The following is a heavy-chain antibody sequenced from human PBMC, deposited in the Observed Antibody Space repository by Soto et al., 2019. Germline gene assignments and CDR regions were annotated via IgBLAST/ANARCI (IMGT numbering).Heavy chain of an antibody. CDR1: GGSFTTYY. J-gene: IGHJ4*02. V-gene: IGHV4-34*01. CDR2: INHSGFT. D-gene: IGHD2-15*01. Sequence: QVQLHQWGAGLLKPSETLSLTCAVYGGSFTTYYWSWIRQSPGKGLEWIGEINHSGFTNYNPSLESRVTTSVDTSKNQFSLKLRSVTAADMAIYYCARRYCSDSYCSYFDYWGRGTLVSVSS. CDR3: ARRYCSDSYCSYFDY.